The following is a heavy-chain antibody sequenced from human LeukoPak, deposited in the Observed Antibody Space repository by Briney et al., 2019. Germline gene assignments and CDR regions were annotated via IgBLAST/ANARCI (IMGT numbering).Heavy chain of an antibody. D-gene: IGHD3-10*01. Sequence: GGSLRLSCAASGFTFSSYSMNCVRQAPGKGLEWVSSISSSSSYIYYADSVKGRFTISRDNAKNSLYLQMNSLRAEDTAVYYCARAQQTYYYGSGSYYPTTFDYWGQGTLVTVSS. CDR2: ISSSSSYI. V-gene: IGHV3-21*01. J-gene: IGHJ4*02. CDR3: ARAQQTYYYGSGSYYPTTFDY. CDR1: GFTFSSYS.